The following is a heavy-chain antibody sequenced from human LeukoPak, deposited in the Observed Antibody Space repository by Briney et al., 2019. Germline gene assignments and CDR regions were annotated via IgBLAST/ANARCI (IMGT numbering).Heavy chain of an antibody. CDR1: GGTFSSYA. V-gene: IGHV1-69*04. D-gene: IGHD5-12*01. CDR3: ARAGGNSGYVGNY. CDR2: IIPILGIA. Sequence: ASVKVSCKASGGTFSSYAISWVRQAPGQGLEWMGRIIPILGIANYAQKFQGRVTITADKSTSTAYMELSSLRSEDTAVYYCARAGGNSGYVGNYWGQGTLVTVSS. J-gene: IGHJ4*02.